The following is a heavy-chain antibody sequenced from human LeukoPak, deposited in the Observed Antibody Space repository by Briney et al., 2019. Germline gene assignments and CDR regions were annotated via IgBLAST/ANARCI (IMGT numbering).Heavy chain of an antibody. CDR1: GFTVSSNY. J-gene: IGHJ4*02. CDR3: ARDFNDHGDYYFDY. CDR2: IYSGGST. D-gene: IGHD4-17*01. Sequence: PGGSLRLSCAASGFTVSSNYMSWVRQAPGKGLEWVSVIYSGGSTYYADSVKGRFTISRDNSKNTLYLQMNSLRAEDTAVYHCARDFNDHGDYYFDYWGQGTLVTVSS. V-gene: IGHV3-53*01.